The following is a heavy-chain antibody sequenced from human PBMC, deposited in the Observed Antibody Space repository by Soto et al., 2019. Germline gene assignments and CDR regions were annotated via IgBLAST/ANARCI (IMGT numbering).Heavy chain of an antibody. D-gene: IGHD6-6*01. CDR2: IYYSGST. CDR3: ARFKYSSSSSWFDP. CDR1: GGSISSGDYY. Sequence: KTSETLSLTCSVSGGSISSGDYYWSWIRQPPGKGLEWIGYIYYSGSTYYNPSLKSRVTISLDTSKNQFSLKLSSVTAADTAVYYCARFKYSSSSSWFDPWGQGTLVTVSS. V-gene: IGHV4-30-4*01. J-gene: IGHJ5*02.